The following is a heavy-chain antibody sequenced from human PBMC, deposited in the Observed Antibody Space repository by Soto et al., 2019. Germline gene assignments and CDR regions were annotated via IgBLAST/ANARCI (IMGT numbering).Heavy chain of an antibody. Sequence: GGSLRLSCAASGFTFSSYSMNWVRQAPGKGLEWVSSISSSSSYIYYADSVKGRFTISRDNDKNSLYLQMNSLRAEDTAVYYWASYLNDYSNYDAFDIWGQGTMVTVSS. V-gene: IGHV3-21*01. CDR3: ASYLNDYSNYDAFDI. CDR2: ISSSSSYI. J-gene: IGHJ3*02. CDR1: GFTFSSYS. D-gene: IGHD4-4*01.